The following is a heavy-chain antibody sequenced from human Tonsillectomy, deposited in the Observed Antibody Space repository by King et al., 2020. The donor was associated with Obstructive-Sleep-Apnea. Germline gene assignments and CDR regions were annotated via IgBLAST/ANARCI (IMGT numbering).Heavy chain of an antibody. CDR3: ARDVNYYDSGSSLDY. V-gene: IGHV3-66*01. D-gene: IGHD3-10*01. CDR1: GFTVGSNY. J-gene: IGHJ4*02. CDR2: IYSGGST. Sequence: VQLVESGGGLVQPGGSLRLSCAASGFTVGSNYMSWVRQAPGKGLEWCSIIYSGGSTYYADSVKGRFTISRDNSKNTLYLQMNSLRAEDTAVYYCARDVNYYDSGSSLDYWGQGTLVTVSS.